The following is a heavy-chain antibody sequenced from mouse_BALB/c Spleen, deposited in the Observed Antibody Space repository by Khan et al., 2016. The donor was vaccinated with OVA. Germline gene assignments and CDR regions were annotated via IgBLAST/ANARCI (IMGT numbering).Heavy chain of an antibody. CDR2: IYPGNSDT. J-gene: IGHJ2*01. D-gene: IGHD2-1*01. V-gene: IGHV1-5*01. CDR1: GYTFTNYW. CDR3: ARNGFGNYEIWDY. Sequence: VQLKQSGTVLARPGASVKMPCKASGYTFTNYWMHWVKQRPGQGLEWIGTIYPGNSDTNYNQKFTGKAKLTAVTSTSTAYMELSSLTHEDSAVYYCARNGFGNYEIWDYWGQGTTLTVSS.